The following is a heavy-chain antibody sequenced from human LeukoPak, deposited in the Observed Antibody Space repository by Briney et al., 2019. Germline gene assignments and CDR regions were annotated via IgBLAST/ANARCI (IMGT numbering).Heavy chain of an antibody. D-gene: IGHD2-21*02. CDR2: ISGSGEST. V-gene: IGHV3-21*01. J-gene: IGHJ4*02. CDR1: GFTFSDYA. CDR3: ARDHVTPNIFDY. Sequence: GGSLRLSCAASGFTFSDYAMTWVRQAPGKGLEWASVISGSGESTNYADSVKGRFTISRDNAKNSLYLQMNSLRAEDTAVYYCARDHVTPNIFDYWGQGTLVTVSS.